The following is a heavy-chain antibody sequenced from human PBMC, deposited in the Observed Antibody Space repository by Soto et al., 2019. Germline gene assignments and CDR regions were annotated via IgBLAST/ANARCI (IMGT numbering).Heavy chain of an antibody. J-gene: IGHJ5*02. Sequence: EVQLLESGGGLVQPGGSLRLSCAASGFTFSSYAMSWVRQAPGKGLEWVSAISGSGGSTYYADSVKGRFTISRDNSKNTLYPQMNSLRAEDTAVYYCAKDVLQYYDKPYGWFDPGGQGTLVTVSS. D-gene: IGHD3-22*01. CDR1: GFTFSSYA. CDR3: AKDVLQYYDKPYGWFDP. V-gene: IGHV3-23*01. CDR2: ISGSGGST.